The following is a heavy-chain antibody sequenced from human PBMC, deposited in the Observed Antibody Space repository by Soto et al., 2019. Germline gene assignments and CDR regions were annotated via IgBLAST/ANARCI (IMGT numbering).Heavy chain of an antibody. CDR1: GGTFSSYA. Sequence: ASVKVSCKASGGTFSSYAISWVRQAPGQGLEWMGGIIPIFGTANYAQKFQGRVTITADKSTSTAYMELSSLRSEDTGVYYCARGGRWTTHYYYGMDVWGQGTTVTVSS. J-gene: IGHJ6*02. D-gene: IGHD4-17*01. V-gene: IGHV1-69*06. CDR3: ARGGRWTTHYYYGMDV. CDR2: IIPIFGTA.